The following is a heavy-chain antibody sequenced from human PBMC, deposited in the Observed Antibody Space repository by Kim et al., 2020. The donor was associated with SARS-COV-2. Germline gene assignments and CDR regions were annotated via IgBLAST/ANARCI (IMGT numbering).Heavy chain of an antibody. D-gene: IGHD4-17*01. V-gene: IGHV5-51*07. CDR1: GYSFTSYW. Sequence: GESLKISCKGSGYSFTSYWIGWVHQMPGKGLEWMGIIYPGDSDTRYSPSFQGQVTISADKSISTAYLQWSSLKASDTAMYYCARVGGGYGDYHDAFDIWGQGTMVTVSS. J-gene: IGHJ3*02. CDR3: ARVGGGYGDYHDAFDI. CDR2: IYPGDSDT.